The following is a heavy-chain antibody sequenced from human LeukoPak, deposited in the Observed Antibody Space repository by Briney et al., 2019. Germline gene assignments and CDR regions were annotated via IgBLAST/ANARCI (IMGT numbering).Heavy chain of an antibody. CDR3: ARSIDSSGYYYVNWFDP. CDR2: IYYSGST. V-gene: IGHV4-31*03. CDR1: GGSISNSYYY. J-gene: IGHJ5*02. Sequence: PSETLSLTCTVSGGSISNSYYYWGWTRQPPGEALEWIGYIYYSGSTYYNPSLKSRVTISVDTSKNQFSLKLSSVTAADTAVYYCARSIDSSGYYYVNWFDPWGQGTLVTVSS. D-gene: IGHD3-22*01.